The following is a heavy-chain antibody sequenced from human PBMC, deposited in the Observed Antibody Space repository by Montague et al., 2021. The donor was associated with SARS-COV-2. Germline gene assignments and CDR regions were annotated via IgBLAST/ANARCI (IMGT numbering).Heavy chain of an antibody. D-gene: IGHD2-15*01. V-gene: IGHV4-59*08. CDR1: GDSISSDY. J-gene: IGHJ6*02. Sequence: SETLSLTCTVSGDSISSDYWSWIRQSPGKGLEWIGYIYCSGSTNYNPSLKSRVTISIDTSKNQFSLKLNSVTAADTAVFYCARTRVGGRCYSGNYYYHYDMDVWGQGTTVTVSS. CDR2: IYCSGST. CDR3: ARTRVGGRCYSGNYYYHYDMDV.